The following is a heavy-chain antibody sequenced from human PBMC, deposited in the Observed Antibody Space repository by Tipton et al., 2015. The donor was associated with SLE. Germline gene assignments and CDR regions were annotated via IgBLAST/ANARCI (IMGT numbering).Heavy chain of an antibody. J-gene: IGHJ4*02. D-gene: IGHD3-3*01. CDR3: ARGYYDFWSAYYTGVDY. V-gene: IGHV4-34*01. CDR2: INHSGST. CDR1: GGSFSGYY. Sequence: LRLSCTVYGGSFSGYYWTWIRQPPGKGLEWIGEINHSGSTNYNPSLKSRVTISVDTSKNQFPLKLSSVTAADTAVYYCARGYYDFWSAYYTGVDYWGQGTLVTVSS.